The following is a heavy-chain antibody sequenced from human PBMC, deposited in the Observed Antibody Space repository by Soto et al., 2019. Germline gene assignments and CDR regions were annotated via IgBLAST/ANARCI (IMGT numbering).Heavy chain of an antibody. D-gene: IGHD3-3*01. CDR1: GFTFSDYY. Sequence: GGSLRLSCAASGFTFSDYYMSWIRQAPGKGLEWVSHISSSGSTIYYADSVKGRFTISRDNAKNSLYLQMNSLRAEDTAVYYCARYYDFWRAGYYYMDVWGKGTTVTVSS. CDR3: ARYYDFWRAGYYYMDV. J-gene: IGHJ6*03. V-gene: IGHV3-11*01. CDR2: ISSSGSTI.